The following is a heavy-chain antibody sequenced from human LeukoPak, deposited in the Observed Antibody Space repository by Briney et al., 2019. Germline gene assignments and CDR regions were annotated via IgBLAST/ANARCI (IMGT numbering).Heavy chain of an antibody. V-gene: IGHV3-23*01. J-gene: IGHJ4*02. CDR3: AKDPSFGPALY. CDR2: ISGSGGST. D-gene: IGHD2-2*01. Sequence: GGSLRLSCAASGFTFSSYAMSWVRQAPGKGLEWVSAISGSGGSTYYADSVKGRFTISRDNSKNTLYPQMNSLRAEDTAVYYCAKDPSFGPALYWGQGTLVTVSS. CDR1: GFTFSSYA.